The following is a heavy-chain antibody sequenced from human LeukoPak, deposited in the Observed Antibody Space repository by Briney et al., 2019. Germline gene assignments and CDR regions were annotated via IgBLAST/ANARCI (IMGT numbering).Heavy chain of an antibody. CDR2: ISSSSSYI. Sequence: GGSLRLSCAASGFTFSTYSMNWVRQAPGKGLEWVSSISSSSSYIYYADSVKGRFTISRDNAKNSLYLQMNSLRAEDTAVYYCARDSGNYLDAFDIWGQGTMVTVSS. J-gene: IGHJ3*02. CDR1: GFTFSTYS. D-gene: IGHD1-7*01. V-gene: IGHV3-21*01. CDR3: ARDSGNYLDAFDI.